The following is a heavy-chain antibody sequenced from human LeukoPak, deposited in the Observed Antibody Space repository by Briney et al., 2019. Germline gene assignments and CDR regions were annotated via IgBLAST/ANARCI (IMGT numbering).Heavy chain of an antibody. D-gene: IGHD3-3*01. CDR1: GGSISSYY. V-gene: IGHV4-59*01. CDR2: IYYSGST. J-gene: IGHJ5*02. CDR3: ARDRDLEWLFGSWFDP. Sequence: PSETLSLTCTVSGGSISSYYWSWIRQPPGKGLEWIGYIYYSGSTNYNPSLKSRVTISVDTSKNQFSLKLSSVTAADTAVYYCARDRDLEWLFGSWFDPWGQGTLVTVSS.